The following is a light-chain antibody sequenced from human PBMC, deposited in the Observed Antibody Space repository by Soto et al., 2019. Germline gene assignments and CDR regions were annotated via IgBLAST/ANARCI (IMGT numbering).Light chain of an antibody. J-gene: IGLJ1*01. CDR3: AAWDDSLNGCV. CDR2: SDN. CDR1: SSNIGTYS. V-gene: IGLV1-44*01. Sequence: QSVLTQPPSASGTPGQRVTISCSGSSSNIGTYSVSWYQQFPGTAPRLPIYSDNQRPSGVPDRFSAPKSGASASLAISGLQSEDEADFYCAAWDDSLNGCVFGTGTKVTVL.